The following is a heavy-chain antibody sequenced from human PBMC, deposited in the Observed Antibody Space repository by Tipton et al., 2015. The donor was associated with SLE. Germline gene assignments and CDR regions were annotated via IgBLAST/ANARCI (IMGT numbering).Heavy chain of an antibody. Sequence: TLSLTCTVYGGSFSGYYWSWIRQPPGKGLEWIGEINHRGSTNYNPSLKSRVTISVDTSKNQFSLKLSSVTAADTAVYYCASYGDYVDWGQGTLVTVSS. V-gene: IGHV4-34*01. CDR2: INHRGST. CDR3: ASYGDYVD. J-gene: IGHJ4*02. CDR1: GGSFSGYY. D-gene: IGHD4-17*01.